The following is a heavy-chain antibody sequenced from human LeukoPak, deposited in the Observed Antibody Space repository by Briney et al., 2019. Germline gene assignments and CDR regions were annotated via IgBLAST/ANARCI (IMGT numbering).Heavy chain of an antibody. CDR3: ARDKSAGADTGSSFYY. CDR2: IKQDGGEK. V-gene: IGHV3-7*03. D-gene: IGHD3-10*01. Sequence: PGGSLRLSCAASGFTFSNYWMTWVRQAPGKGLEWVASIKQDGGEKYYVYSVKGRFTFSRDNAKNSLYLQMDSLRAEDTAIYYCARDKSAGADTGSSFYYWGQGALVTVSS. J-gene: IGHJ4*02. CDR1: GFTFSNYW.